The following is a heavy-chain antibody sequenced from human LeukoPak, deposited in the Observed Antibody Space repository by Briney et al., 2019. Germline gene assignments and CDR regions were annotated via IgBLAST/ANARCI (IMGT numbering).Heavy chain of an antibody. CDR2: ISGSGGST. J-gene: IGHJ4*02. Sequence: GGTLRLSCAGSGFTFSSYGMSWVRQAPGKGLEWVSVISGSGGSTYYADSVKGRFTISRDNSKNTLYLQMNSLRAEDTAVYYCAKESGAYSYGLSYFDYWGQGTLVTVSS. CDR3: AKESGAYSYGLSYFDY. D-gene: IGHD5-18*01. CDR1: GFTFSSYG. V-gene: IGHV3-23*01.